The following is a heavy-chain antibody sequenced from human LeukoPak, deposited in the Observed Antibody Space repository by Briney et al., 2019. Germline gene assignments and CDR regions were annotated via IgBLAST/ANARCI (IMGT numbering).Heavy chain of an antibody. D-gene: IGHD7-27*01. Sequence: PSETLSLTCTVSGGSISSYYWSWIRQPPGKGLEWIGYIYYSGSTNYNPSLKSRVTISVGTSKNQFSLKLSSVTAADTAVYYCARALGRFDLWGRGTLVTVSS. CDR2: IYYSGST. V-gene: IGHV4-59*01. CDR3: ARALGRFDL. J-gene: IGHJ2*01. CDR1: GGSISSYY.